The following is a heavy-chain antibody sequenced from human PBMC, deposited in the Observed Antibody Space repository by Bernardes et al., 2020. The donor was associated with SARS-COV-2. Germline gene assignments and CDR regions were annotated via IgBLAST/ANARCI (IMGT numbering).Heavy chain of an antibody. CDR1: GFTFNDYA. J-gene: IGHJ5*02. D-gene: IGHD6-13*01. V-gene: IGHV3-9*01. Sequence: GGSLRLSCAASGFTFNDYAMHWVRQAPGQGLEWVSGISWNSGSIGYADSVKGRFTISRDNAKNSLYLQMNSLRAEDTALYYCAKDRIAAAELGWFDPWGQGTLVTGSA. CDR3: AKDRIAAAELGWFDP. CDR2: ISWNSGSI.